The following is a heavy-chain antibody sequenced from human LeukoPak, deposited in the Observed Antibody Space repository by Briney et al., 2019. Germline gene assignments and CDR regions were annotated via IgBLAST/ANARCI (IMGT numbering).Heavy chain of an antibody. V-gene: IGHV1-3*01. CDR1: GYIFTSYA. D-gene: IGHD3-22*01. CDR3: ARDLGGYYDSSGPGRYFDY. Sequence: ASVKVSCKASGYIFTSYAMHWVRQAPGQRFEWMGWINAGNGNTKYSQKFQGRVTISRDTSASTVYIELSSLRSEDTAVYYCARDLGGYYDSSGPGRYFDYWGQGTLVTVSS. CDR2: INAGNGNT. J-gene: IGHJ4*02.